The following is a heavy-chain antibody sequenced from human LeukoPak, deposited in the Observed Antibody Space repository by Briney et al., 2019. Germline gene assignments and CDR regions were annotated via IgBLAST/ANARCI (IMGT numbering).Heavy chain of an antibody. CDR3: AKTNWIDNPYYFDC. D-gene: IGHD1-20*01. V-gene: IGHV3-23*01. CDR1: GFTFSTYV. J-gene: IGHJ4*02. Sequence: GGSLRLSCAASGFTFSTYVMTWVCQAPGRGLEWVSAISGKGDNTYYADSVKGRFTISRDNSKNTLYLQVNSLRAEDTAVYFCAKTNWIDNPYYFDCWGQGTLVTVSS. CDR2: ISGKGDNT.